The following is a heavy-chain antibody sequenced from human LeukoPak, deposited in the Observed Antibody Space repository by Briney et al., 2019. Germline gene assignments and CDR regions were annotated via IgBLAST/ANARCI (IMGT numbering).Heavy chain of an antibody. J-gene: IGHJ5*02. D-gene: IGHD2-15*01. Sequence: GASVKVSCKASGGTFSSYAISWVRQAPGQGLEWMGGIIPIFGTANYAQKFQGRVTITADESTSTAYMELSSLRSEDTAVYYCARSHTRKGFCGGGRCCPAVWWFDPWGQGTLVTVSS. V-gene: IGHV1-69*13. CDR1: GGTFSSYA. CDR2: IIPIFGTA. CDR3: ARSHTRKGFCGGGRCCPAVWWFDP.